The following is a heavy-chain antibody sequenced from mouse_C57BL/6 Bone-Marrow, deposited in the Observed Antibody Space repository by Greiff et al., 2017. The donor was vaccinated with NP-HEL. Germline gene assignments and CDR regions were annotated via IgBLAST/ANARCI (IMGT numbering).Heavy chain of an antibody. CDR3: AREGGDYDWFAY. CDR2: IDPSDSYT. CDR1: GYTFTSYW. D-gene: IGHD2-4*01. J-gene: IGHJ3*01. V-gene: IGHV1-69*01. Sequence: QVQLKQPGAELVMPGASVKLSCKASGYTFTSYWMHWVKQRPGQGLEWIGEIDPSDSYTNYNQKFKGKSPLTVDKSSSTAYMQLISLTSEDSAVYYCAREGGDYDWFAYWGQGTLVTVSA.